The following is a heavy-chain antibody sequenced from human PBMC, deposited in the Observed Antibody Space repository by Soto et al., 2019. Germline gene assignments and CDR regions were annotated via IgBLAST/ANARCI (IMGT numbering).Heavy chain of an antibody. CDR2: ISYDGSNK. J-gene: IGHJ6*02. CDR1: GFTFSSYG. CDR3: AKDRRTGTTCMDV. V-gene: IGHV3-30*18. D-gene: IGHD1-7*01. Sequence: GGSLRLSCAASGFTFSSYGMHWVRQAQGKGLEWVAVISYDGSNKYYADSVKGRFTISRDSSKNTLYLQMNSLRAEDTAVYYCAKDRRTGTTCMDVWGQGTTVTVSS.